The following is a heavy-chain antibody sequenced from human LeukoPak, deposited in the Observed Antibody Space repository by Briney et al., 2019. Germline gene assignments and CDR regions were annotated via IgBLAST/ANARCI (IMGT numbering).Heavy chain of an antibody. CDR2: ISWNSGSI. CDR3: AKEGIVGATKGGYYFDY. D-gene: IGHD1-26*01. Sequence: GGSLRLSCAASGFTFDDYAMHWVRQAPGKGLEWVSGISWNSGSIGYADSVKGRFTISRDNAKNSLYLQMNSLRAEDTALYCCAKEGIVGATKGGYYFDYWGQGTLVTVSS. J-gene: IGHJ4*02. V-gene: IGHV3-9*01. CDR1: GFTFDDYA.